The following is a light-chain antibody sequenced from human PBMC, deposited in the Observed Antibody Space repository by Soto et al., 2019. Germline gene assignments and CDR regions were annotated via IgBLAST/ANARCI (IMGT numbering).Light chain of an antibody. CDR2: EDT. CDR1: SSNIGAGYE. J-gene: IGLJ1*01. V-gene: IGLV1-40*01. Sequence: QSVLTQPPSVSGAPGERDTISCTGSSSNIGAGYEVHWYQQLPWTSPKLLIYEDTDRPSGVPDRFSGSKSGTSASLAITGLLAEDEADYYCQSYDNSLSGSYVFGTGTKLTVL. CDR3: QSYDNSLSGSYV.